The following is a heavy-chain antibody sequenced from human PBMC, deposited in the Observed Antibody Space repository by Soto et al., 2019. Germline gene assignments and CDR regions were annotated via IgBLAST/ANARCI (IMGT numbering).Heavy chain of an antibody. CDR2: IIPILGIA. CDR3: ARDQDYGDYLDNSVVDY. V-gene: IGHV1-69*04. J-gene: IGHJ4*02. CDR1: GGTFSSYT. D-gene: IGHD4-17*01. Sequence: ASVKVSCKASGGTFSSYTISWVRQAPGQGLEWMGRIIPILGIANHAQKFQGRVTITADKSTSTAYMELSSLRSEDTAVYYCARDQDYGDYLDNSVVDYWGQGTLVTVSS.